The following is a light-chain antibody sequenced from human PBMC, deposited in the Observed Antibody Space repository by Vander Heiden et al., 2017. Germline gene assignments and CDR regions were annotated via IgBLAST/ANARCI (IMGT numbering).Light chain of an antibody. CDR1: KSLMHSIGHSF. CDR3: MQALQTPYT. V-gene: IGKV2-28*01. Sequence: EIVMTKSPLSLPVTPGEPASISCRSSKSLMHSIGHSFFDWYLQKPGQSPQLLIYWGSNRASGVPDRFSGSASGTDFTLKISRVEAEDFGVYYCMQALQTPYTFGQGTKLEIK. CDR2: WGS. J-gene: IGKJ2*01.